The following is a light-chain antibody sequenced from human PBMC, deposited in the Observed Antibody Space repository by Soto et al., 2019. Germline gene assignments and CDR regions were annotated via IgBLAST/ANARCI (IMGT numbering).Light chain of an antibody. Sequence: DIQMTQSPSTLSASVGDRVTITCRASQSISSWLAWYQQKPGKAPKLLIYDVSSLESGVPSRFSGSGSGTEFTLTSSSLQADDFATYYCQQYNSFPWTFGQGTKVEIK. V-gene: IGKV1-5*01. CDR3: QQYNSFPWT. CDR1: QSISSW. J-gene: IGKJ1*01. CDR2: DVS.